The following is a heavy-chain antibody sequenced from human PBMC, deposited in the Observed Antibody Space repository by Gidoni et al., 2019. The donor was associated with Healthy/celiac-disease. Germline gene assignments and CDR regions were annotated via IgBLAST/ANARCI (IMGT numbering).Heavy chain of an antibody. CDR3: ARHLLSITMVRGTEYYFDY. Sequence: QLQLQESGPGLVKPSETLSHTCTVSGGSISSSSYYWGWIRQPPGKGLEWIGSIYYSGSTYYNPSLKSRVTISVDTSKNQFSLKLSSVTAADTAVYYCARHLLSITMVRGTEYYFDYWGQGTLVTVSS. CDR1: GGSISSSSYY. J-gene: IGHJ4*02. CDR2: IYYSGST. V-gene: IGHV4-39*01. D-gene: IGHD3-10*01.